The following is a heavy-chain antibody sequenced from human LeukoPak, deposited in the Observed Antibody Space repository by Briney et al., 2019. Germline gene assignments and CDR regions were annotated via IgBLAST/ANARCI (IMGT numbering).Heavy chain of an antibody. J-gene: IGHJ4*02. CDR3: ARRGYTYGQFDY. CDR2: IFYSGGT. V-gene: IGHV4-59*05. Sequence: SETLSLTCTVSGGSLSNYYWSWIRQPPGEGLEWIGSIFYSGGTYYNPSLMSRVTISVDTSKNQFSLKLNSVTAADTAVYYCARRGYTYGQFDYWGQGTLVTVSS. CDR1: GGSLSNYY. D-gene: IGHD5-18*01.